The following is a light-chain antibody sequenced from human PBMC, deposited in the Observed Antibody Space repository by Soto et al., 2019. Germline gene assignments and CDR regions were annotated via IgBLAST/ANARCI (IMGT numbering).Light chain of an antibody. Sequence: DIQMTQSPSFLSASVGDRVTITCRASQSINWYLNWYQQKPGKAPNLLIYAASSLQSGVPSRFSGSGSGTDFTLTISSLQSEDFATYYCQQHYITPWTFGQGTKVDIK. J-gene: IGKJ1*01. V-gene: IGKV1-39*01. CDR3: QQHYITPWT. CDR2: AAS. CDR1: QSINWY.